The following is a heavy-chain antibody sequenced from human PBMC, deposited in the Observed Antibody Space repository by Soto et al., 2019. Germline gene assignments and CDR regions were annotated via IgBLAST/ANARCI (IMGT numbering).Heavy chain of an antibody. V-gene: IGHV3-9*01. CDR1: GCCFDGYG. D-gene: IGHD1-26*01. J-gene: IGHJ6*02. CDR3: AKDVEVGATVFHVGMEV. Sequence: TLCLSCAVSGCCFDGYGIYWVRQVPGKGVEWVSGISWNSASLVYADSVRGRFTVSRDNARNSLSLQMNSLSAEDTAVYYCAKDVEVGATVFHVGMEVWGQGTPVTLSS. CDR2: ISWNSASL.